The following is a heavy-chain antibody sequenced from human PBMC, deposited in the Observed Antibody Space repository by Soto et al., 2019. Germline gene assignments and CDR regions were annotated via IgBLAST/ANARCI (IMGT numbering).Heavy chain of an antibody. CDR3: ARAEDIVVVPPAISYYYYGMDV. D-gene: IGHD2-2*01. J-gene: IGHJ6*02. Sequence: GGSLRLSCAASGFTLSSYSMNWVRQAPGKGLEWVSSISSSSSYIYYADSVKGRFTISRDNAKNSLYLQMNSLRAEDTAVYYCARAEDIVVVPPAISYYYYGMDVWGQGTTVTVSS. CDR1: GFTLSSYS. V-gene: IGHV3-21*01. CDR2: ISSSSSYI.